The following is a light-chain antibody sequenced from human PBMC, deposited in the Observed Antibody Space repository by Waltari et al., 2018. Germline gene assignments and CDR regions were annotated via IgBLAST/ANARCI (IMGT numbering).Light chain of an antibody. CDR1: RSVSNNY. V-gene: IGKV3-20*01. CDR2: LAS. Sequence: EIVLTQSPGTLSLSPGERATLSCRASRSVSNNYLAWYQQKSGQAPRLLIYLASTRATGIPERFRGRGSGKDFPLTISRLGPEDFAVYYCQQYGTSPPGTFGQGTKVEIK. CDR3: QQYGTSPPGT. J-gene: IGKJ1*01.